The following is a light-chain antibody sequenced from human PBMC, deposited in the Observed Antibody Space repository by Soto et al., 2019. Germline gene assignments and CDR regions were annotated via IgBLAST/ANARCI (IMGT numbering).Light chain of an antibody. J-gene: IGLJ1*01. CDR2: SNN. CDR1: NSNIGRNT. Sequence: QSVLTQPPSASGTPGQRVTISCSGSNSNIGRNTVNWYQQVPRTAPKLLIYSNNQRPSGVPDRFSGSRSGTSASLAISGLQSEDEADYYCAAWDDSLNGYVFGTGTKVTVL. V-gene: IGLV1-44*01. CDR3: AAWDDSLNGYV.